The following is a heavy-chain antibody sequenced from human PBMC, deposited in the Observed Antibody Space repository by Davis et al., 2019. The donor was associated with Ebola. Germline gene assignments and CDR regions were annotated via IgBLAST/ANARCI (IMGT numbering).Heavy chain of an antibody. D-gene: IGHD2-15*01. CDR2: IKSKTDGGTT. Sequence: PGGSLRLSCAASGFTFSNAWMNWVRQAPGKGLEWVGRIKSKTDGGTTDYAAPVKGRFTISRDDSKNTLYLQMNSLKTEDTAVYYCTTGYIVVVVAARDWGQGTLVTVSS. CDR3: TTGYIVVVVAARD. V-gene: IGHV3-15*07. J-gene: IGHJ4*02. CDR1: GFTFSNAW.